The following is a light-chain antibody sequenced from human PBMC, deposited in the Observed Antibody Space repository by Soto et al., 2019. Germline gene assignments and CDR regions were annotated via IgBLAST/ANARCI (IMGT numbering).Light chain of an antibody. V-gene: IGLV1-44*01. CDR3: AAWDDSLDGSVV. CDR2: SNN. J-gene: IGLJ2*01. CDR1: SSNIGTKT. Sequence: QSVLTQPPSASGTPGQRVTISCSGSSSNIGTKTVNWYQQLPGTAPKLLIFSNNQRPPGVPDRFSGSKSGTSASLAISGLQSEDEADYYCAAWDDSLDGSVVFGGGTKLTVL.